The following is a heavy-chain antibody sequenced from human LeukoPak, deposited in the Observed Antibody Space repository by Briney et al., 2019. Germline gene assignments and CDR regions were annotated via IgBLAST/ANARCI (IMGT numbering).Heavy chain of an antibody. V-gene: IGHV3-21*01. D-gene: IGHD3-16*01. CDR2: ISSSDSII. Sequence: PGGSLRLSCAASGFTFSSYSTNCVRHAPGNGLEWVSSISSSDSIIYYADSVKGRFTISRDNAKNSLYMQVNSLRAEDTAVYYCARDLFDDYSLDYWGQGTLVTVSS. J-gene: IGHJ4*02. CDR3: ARDLFDDYSLDY. CDR1: GFTFSSYS.